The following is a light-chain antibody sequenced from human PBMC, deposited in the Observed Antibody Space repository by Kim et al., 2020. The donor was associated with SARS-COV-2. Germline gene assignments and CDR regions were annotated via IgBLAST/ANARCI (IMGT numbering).Light chain of an antibody. CDR1: SSNIGNNY. V-gene: IGLV1-47*02. J-gene: IGLJ3*02. Sequence: GQRVSISCSGSSSNIGNNYVMWYQQVPGTAPKLLIFTNNQRPSGVPDRFSGSKSGTSASLAISWLRSEDEADYYCATWDDSLSGRVFGGGTQLTVL. CDR3: ATWDDSLSGRV. CDR2: TNN.